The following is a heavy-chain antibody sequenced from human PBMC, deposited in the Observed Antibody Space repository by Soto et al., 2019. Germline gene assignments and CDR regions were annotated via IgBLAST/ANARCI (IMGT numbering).Heavy chain of an antibody. J-gene: IGHJ6*02. CDR2: IGLAGNT. D-gene: IGHD6-13*01. Sequence: EVHLVESGGDLVQPGGSLRLSCAASGFAFSNYDIHWVRQPTGKGLEWVASIGLAGNTYYIQSVKGRFTVSRENAKNSLYLQMNGLRADDSAVYYCVRGGEAAGHDVWGHGTTVTVSS. CDR1: GFAFSNYD. CDR3: VRGGEAAGHDV. V-gene: IGHV3-13*01.